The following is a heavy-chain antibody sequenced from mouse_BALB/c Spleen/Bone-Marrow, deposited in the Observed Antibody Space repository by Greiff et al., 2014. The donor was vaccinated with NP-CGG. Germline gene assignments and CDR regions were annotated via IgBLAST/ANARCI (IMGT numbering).Heavy chain of an antibody. CDR1: GYTFTDYY. CDR3: ARPPYYYGSSYYWYFDV. D-gene: IGHD1-1*01. CDR2: IYPEGGNT. V-gene: IGHV1-84*02. J-gene: IGHJ1*01. Sequence: QVQLQQSGPELVKPGASVKISCKASGYTFTDYYINWVKQKPGQGLEWIGWIYPEGGNTKYNEKFKGKATLTVDTSSSTAYMQLSSLTSEDTAVYFCARPPYYYGSSYYWYFDVWGAGTTVTVSS.